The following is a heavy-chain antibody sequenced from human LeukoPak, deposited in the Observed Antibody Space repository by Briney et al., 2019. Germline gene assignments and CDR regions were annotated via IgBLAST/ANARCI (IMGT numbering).Heavy chain of an antibody. Sequence: GGSLRLSCTTSGFSLSSYLMHWVGQVPGKGLVWVSRINSDGTRTDYADSVKGRFTISRDNAKNTLYLQMNSLRAEDTSVYYCASELATGYWGQGTLVTVSS. D-gene: IGHD3-9*01. CDR3: ASELATGY. CDR2: INSDGTRT. J-gene: IGHJ4*02. CDR1: GFSLSSYL. V-gene: IGHV3-74*01.